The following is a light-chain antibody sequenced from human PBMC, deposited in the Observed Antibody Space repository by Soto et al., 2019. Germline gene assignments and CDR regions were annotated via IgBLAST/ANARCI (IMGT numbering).Light chain of an antibody. CDR1: SSDVGGYKY. CDR3: NSFTSSSTYV. V-gene: IGLV2-14*01. CDR2: EVS. J-gene: IGLJ1*01. Sequence: QSALAQPASVSGSPGQSITISCTGTSSDVGGYKYVSWYQQHPGKAPKLIIYEVSNRPSGVSNRFSGSKSGNTASLTISGLQAQDETAYYCNSFTSSSTYVSGTGTKVTVL.